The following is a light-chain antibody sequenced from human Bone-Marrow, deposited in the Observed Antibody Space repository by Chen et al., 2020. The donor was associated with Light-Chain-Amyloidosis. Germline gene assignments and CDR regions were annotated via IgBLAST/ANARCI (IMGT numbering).Light chain of an antibody. CDR1: QTISSNY. J-gene: IGKJ4*01. CDR3: QQYGTSPLT. Sequence: EIVLTQSPGTLSLSPGEGANLSCRASQTISSNYLTWYQQKFGQAPRLLIYGSSSRATGIPDRYTGSGSGTDFTLPINRREPEDFAMYYCQQYGTSPLTFGGGTKVEIK. V-gene: IGKV3-20*01. CDR2: GSS.